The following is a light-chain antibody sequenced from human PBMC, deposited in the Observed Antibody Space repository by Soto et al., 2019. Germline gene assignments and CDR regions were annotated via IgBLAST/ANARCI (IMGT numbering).Light chain of an antibody. CDR3: QQSFSIPFT. J-gene: IGKJ3*01. V-gene: IGKV1-39*01. Sequence: DIQMTQSPSSLSATVGDRINITCRASQTIGKYLNWYQQEPGRAPKLLIYDASYLQNGVPSRFSGSASGTDFTLSISNLRPEDFATYYCQQSFSIPFTFGPGTKVNIK. CDR2: DAS. CDR1: QTIGKY.